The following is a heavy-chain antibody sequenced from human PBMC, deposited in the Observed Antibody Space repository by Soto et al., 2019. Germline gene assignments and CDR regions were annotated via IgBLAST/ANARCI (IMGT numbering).Heavy chain of an antibody. J-gene: IGHJ6*01. V-gene: IGHV3-33*01. CDR2: IWHDGFNK. CDR1: GFTFSNYG. Sequence: PGGTLRLSCAAAGFTFSNYGMHWVRQAPGKGLEWVAVIWHDGFNKFYGDSVKGRFAISRDNSQNAQYLQMSSLRADDTALYYGARDDCPAVPIQGHSDFWG. D-gene: IGHD6-19*01. CDR3: ARDDCPAVPIQGHSDF.